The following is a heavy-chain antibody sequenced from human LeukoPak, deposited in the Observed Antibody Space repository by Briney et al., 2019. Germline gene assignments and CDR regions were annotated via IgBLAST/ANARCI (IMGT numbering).Heavy chain of an antibody. Sequence: SETLSLTCTVSGYSINSHYWSWIRQTPGKGLGWIGQINYSGSTYYNPSLKSRVTLSLDTSKNQFSLKVRSVTPADTAVYYCARDIEVVGATLYFDYWGQGTLVTVSS. CDR2: INYSGST. J-gene: IGHJ4*02. V-gene: IGHV4-59*11. CDR3: ARDIEVVGATLYFDY. CDR1: GYSINSHY. D-gene: IGHD1-26*01.